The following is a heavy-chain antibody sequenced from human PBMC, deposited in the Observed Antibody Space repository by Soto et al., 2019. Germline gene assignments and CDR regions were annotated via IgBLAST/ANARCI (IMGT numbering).Heavy chain of an antibody. Sequence: GESLKISCKGSGYSFTSYWISWVRQMPGKGLEWMGRIDPSDSYTNYSPSFQGHVTISADKSISTAYLQWSSLKASDAAMYYCASQGHSGYDYLVDYWGQGTLVTVSS. J-gene: IGHJ4*02. CDR1: GYSFTSYW. V-gene: IGHV5-10-1*01. CDR3: ASQGHSGYDYLVDY. CDR2: IDPSDSYT. D-gene: IGHD5-12*01.